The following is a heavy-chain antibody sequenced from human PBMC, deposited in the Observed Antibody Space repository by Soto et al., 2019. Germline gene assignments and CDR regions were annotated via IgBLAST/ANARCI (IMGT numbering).Heavy chain of an antibody. Sequence: QMTLKESGPTLVKPTQTLTLTCTFSGFSLSTSGVGVGWIRQPPGKALEWLALIYWDDDKRYSPSLKSRLTITKDTSKNQVVLTMTNMDPVDTATYYCAHRGQAYYGSGTLDYWGQGTLVTVSS. CDR3: AHRGQAYYGSGTLDY. D-gene: IGHD3-10*01. CDR2: IYWDDDK. CDR1: GFSLSTSGVG. J-gene: IGHJ4*02. V-gene: IGHV2-5*02.